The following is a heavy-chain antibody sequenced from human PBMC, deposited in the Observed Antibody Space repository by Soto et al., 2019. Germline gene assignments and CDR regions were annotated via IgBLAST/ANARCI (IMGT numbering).Heavy chain of an antibody. CDR3: ARLGYCSGGSCYYYYYYMDV. Sequence: GGSLRLSCAASGFTFDDYGMSWVRQAPGKGLEWVSGINWNGGSTGYADSVKGRFTISRDNAKNSLYLQMNSLRAEDTALYHCARLGYCSGGSCYYYYYYMDVWGKGTTVTVSS. D-gene: IGHD2-15*01. J-gene: IGHJ6*03. CDR2: INWNGGST. V-gene: IGHV3-20*01. CDR1: GFTFDDYG.